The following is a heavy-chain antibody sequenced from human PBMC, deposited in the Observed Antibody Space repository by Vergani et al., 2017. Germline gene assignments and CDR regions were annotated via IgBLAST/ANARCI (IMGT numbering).Heavy chain of an antibody. Sequence: QVQLVQSGTEMKKPGSSVKVSCKASGGTFSSSGLSWVRQAPGQGLEWMGRIIPMYGTTNYAQKFKGRVTMTADEATSTAYLELRSRRSDDTAVYYCAXWVSTAVGSNWFDPWGQGTLVTVSS. J-gene: IGHJ5*02. CDR1: GGTFSSSG. D-gene: IGHD2-21*02. V-gene: IGHV1-69*13. CDR2: IIPMYGTT. CDR3: AXWVSTAVGSNWFDP.